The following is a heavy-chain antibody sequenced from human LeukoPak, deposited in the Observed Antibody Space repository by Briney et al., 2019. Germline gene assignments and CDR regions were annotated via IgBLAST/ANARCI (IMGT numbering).Heavy chain of an antibody. D-gene: IGHD5-18*01. Sequence: ASVKVSCKASGYTFTGYYMHWVRQAPGQGLEWMGWINPNSGGTNYAQKFQGRVTMTRDTSTSTVYMELSSLRSEDTAVYYCARGGTAMAPCRYWGQGTLVTVSS. CDR3: ARGGTAMAPCRY. CDR2: INPNSGGT. V-gene: IGHV1-2*02. J-gene: IGHJ4*02. CDR1: GYTFTGYY.